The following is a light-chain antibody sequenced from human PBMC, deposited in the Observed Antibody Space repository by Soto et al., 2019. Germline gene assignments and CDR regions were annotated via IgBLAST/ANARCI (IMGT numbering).Light chain of an antibody. V-gene: IGLV2-23*01. Sequence: QSVLTQPASVTGSPGQSITISCTGTRSDVGSFHLVSWYQQHPGKAPKLMIYEASKRPSGVSDRFSGSKSCTTASLTISGLQAEDEADYYCCSYAGSSTYVFGTGTKVTVL. CDR2: EAS. J-gene: IGLJ1*01. CDR3: CSYAGSSTYV. CDR1: RSDVGSFHL.